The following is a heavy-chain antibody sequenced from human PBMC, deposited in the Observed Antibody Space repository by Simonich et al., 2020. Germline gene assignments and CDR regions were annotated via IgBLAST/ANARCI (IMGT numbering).Heavy chain of an antibody. CDR2: INPNSGGT. D-gene: IGHD2-21*01. CDR1: GYTFTGSY. V-gene: IGHV1-2*02. CDR3: ARNGLVGILKAFDI. J-gene: IGHJ3*02. Sequence: QVQLVQSGAEVKKPGASVKVSCKASGYTFTGSYMHWVRQAPGQGLEWMGEINPNSGGTNYAQKCQGRVTMTRDTSISTAYMELSRLRSDDTAVYYCARNGLVGILKAFDIWGQGTMVTVSS.